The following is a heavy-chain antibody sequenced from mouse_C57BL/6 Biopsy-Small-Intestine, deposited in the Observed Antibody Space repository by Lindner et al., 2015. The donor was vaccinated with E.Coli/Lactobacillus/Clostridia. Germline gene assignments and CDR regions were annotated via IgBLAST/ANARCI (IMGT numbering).Heavy chain of an antibody. Sequence: VQLQESGPVLVKPGASVKMSCKASGYTFTDYYMNWVKQSHGKSLEWIGVINPYNGDTTYNQKFKGKATLTVDKSSSTAYMELNSLTSEGSVVYYCAREGGSAYDYWGQGTTLTVSS. V-gene: IGHV1-19*01. D-gene: IGHD1-1*01. J-gene: IGHJ2*01. CDR3: AREGGSAYDY. CDR2: INPYNGDT. CDR1: GYTFTDYY.